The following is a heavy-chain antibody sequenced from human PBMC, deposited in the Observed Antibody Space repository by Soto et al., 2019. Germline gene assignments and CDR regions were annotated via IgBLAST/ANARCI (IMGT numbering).Heavy chain of an antibody. V-gene: IGHV1-2*04. CDR3: ARDLVGCSSTSCYTPGRRLDY. D-gene: IGHD2-2*02. CDR2: INPNSGGT. CDR1: GYTFTGYF. J-gene: IGHJ4*02. Sequence: VASVKVSCKASGYTFTGYFMHWVRQAPGQGLEWMGWINPNSGGTNYAQKFQGWVTMTRDTSISTAYMELSRLRSDDTAVYYCARDLVGCSSTSCYTPGRRLDYWGQGTLVTVSS.